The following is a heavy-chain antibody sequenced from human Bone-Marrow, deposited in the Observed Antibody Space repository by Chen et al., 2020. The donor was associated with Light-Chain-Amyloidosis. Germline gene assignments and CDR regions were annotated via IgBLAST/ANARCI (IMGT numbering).Heavy chain of an antibody. CDR3: ARGMYSSSWYFDF. CDR1: GFEFGGYG. CDR2: IWWDGSNE. J-gene: IGHJ4*02. D-gene: IGHD6-13*01. Sequence: QVQLVESGGGMVRPGRSLRLSCAASGFEFGGYGMHWVRQAPGKGLEWVAMIWWDGSNEHDVESVKGRFTISRDNSRKILYLQMNSLRAEDTAVYHCARGMYSSSWYFDFWGQGALVTVSS. V-gene: IGHV3-33*01.